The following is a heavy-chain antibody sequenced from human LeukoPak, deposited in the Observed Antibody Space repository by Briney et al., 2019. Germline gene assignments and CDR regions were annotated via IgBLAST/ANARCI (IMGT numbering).Heavy chain of an antibody. J-gene: IGHJ4*02. V-gene: IGHV4-4*07. D-gene: IGHD6-19*01. Sequence: PSETLSLTCTVSGGSISSYYWSWIRQPPGKGLEWIGRIYTSGSTNYNPSLKSRVTISVDKSKNQFSLKLSSVTAADTAVYYCARVMSSGWYYDYWGQGTLVTVSS. CDR3: ARVMSSGWYYDY. CDR2: IYTSGST. CDR1: GGSISSYY.